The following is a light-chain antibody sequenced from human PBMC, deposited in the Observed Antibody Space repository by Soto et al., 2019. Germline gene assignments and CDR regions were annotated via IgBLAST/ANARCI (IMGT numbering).Light chain of an antibody. CDR3: QQYNRWPLT. CDR1: QSVSSN. V-gene: IGKV3D-15*01. CDR2: GAS. J-gene: IGKJ4*01. Sequence: EIVMTQSPATLSVSPGERASLSCRATQSVSSNLAWYQQKPGQAPRLLIYGASTRATGIPARFSGSGSGTEFTLTINSLQSEDFVVYYCQQYNRWPLTFGGGTKVEI.